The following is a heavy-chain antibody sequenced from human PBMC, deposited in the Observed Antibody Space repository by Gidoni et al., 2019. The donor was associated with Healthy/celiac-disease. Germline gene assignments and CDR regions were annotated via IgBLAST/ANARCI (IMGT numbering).Heavy chain of an antibody. CDR3: ARGRGYGGGGDWFDP. Sequence: QVQLVQSGAEVKKPGSSVKVSCKASGGNFSSYAISWVRQAPGKGLGWMGGIIPIFGTANYAQKFQGRFTITADESTSTAYMELSSLRSEDTAVYYCARGRGYGGGGDWFDPWGQGTLVTVSS. D-gene: IGHD4-17*01. V-gene: IGHV1-69*01. CDR2: IIPIFGTA. J-gene: IGHJ5*02. CDR1: GGNFSSYA.